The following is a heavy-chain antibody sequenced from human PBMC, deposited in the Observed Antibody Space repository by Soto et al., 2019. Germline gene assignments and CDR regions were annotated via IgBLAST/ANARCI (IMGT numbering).Heavy chain of an antibody. J-gene: IGHJ6*02. CDR1: GFTFSSYC. D-gene: IGHD3-3*01. CDR2: IKQDGSEK. V-gene: IGHV3-7*01. CDR3: ARLPIFGVVILYYYFGYTTDV. Sequence: XESLSLSCAASGFTFSSYCMSWVRQAPGKGLEWVANIKQDGSEKYYVDSVKGRFTISRDNAKNSLYLQMNSLRAEDTAVYYCARLPIFGVVILYYYFGYTTDVWGQGTTVTVSS.